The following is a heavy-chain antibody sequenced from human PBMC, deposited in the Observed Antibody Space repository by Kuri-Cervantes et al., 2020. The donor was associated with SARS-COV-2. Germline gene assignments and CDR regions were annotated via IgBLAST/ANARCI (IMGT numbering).Heavy chain of an antibody. CDR3: AKVGGGYCSGGSCLNFDY. V-gene: IGHV3-23*01. CDR2: ISGSGGST. J-gene: IGHJ4*02. CDR1: GFTFSSYA. D-gene: IGHD2-15*01. Sequence: GESLKISCAASGFTFSSYAMSWVRQAPGKGLEWVSAISGSGGSTYYADSVKGRFTISRDNSKNTLYLQMNSLRAEDTAVYYCAKVGGGYCSGGSCLNFDYWGQGTLVTVSS.